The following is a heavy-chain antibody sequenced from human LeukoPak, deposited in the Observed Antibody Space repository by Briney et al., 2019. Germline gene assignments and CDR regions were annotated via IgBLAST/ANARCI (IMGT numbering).Heavy chain of an antibody. CDR1: GYTFTSYG. CDR2: ISAYNGNT. V-gene: IGHV1-18*01. D-gene: IGHD3-22*01. Sequence: ASVKVSCKASGYTFTSYGISWVRQAPGQGLEWMGWISAYNGNTNYAQKLQGRVTMTTDTSTSTAYMELRSLRSDDTAVYHCARDPTYYYDSSGYYSASDAFDIWGQGTMVTVSS. J-gene: IGHJ3*02. CDR3: ARDPTYYYDSSGYYSASDAFDI.